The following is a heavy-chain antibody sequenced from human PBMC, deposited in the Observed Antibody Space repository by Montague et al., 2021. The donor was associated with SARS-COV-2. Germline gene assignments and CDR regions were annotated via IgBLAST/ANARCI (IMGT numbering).Heavy chain of an antibody. CDR2: IYDSGST. CDR3: ARRGRKLLPVATTIGGFDI. D-gene: IGHD5-12*01. J-gene: IGHJ3*02. Sequence: SETLSLTCTVSGGSISSSYYYWVWIRQPPGKGLEWIGSIYDSGSTYYNLSLKSRVTISVDTSKNHFSLKLSSVTAADTAVYYCARRGRKLLPVATTIGGFDIWGQGTMVTVSS. V-gene: IGHV4-39*02. CDR1: GGSISSSYYY.